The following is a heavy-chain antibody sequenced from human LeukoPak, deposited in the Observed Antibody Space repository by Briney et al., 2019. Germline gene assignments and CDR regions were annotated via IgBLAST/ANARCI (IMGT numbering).Heavy chain of an antibody. D-gene: IGHD2-21*02. V-gene: IGHV3-30-3*01. J-gene: IGHJ4*02. CDR3: ARDLYCGGDCYSGVSDY. Sequence: GGSLRLSCAASGFTFSSYAMHWVRQAPGKGLEWVAVISYDGSNKYYADSVKGRFTISRDSSKNTLYLQMNSLRAEDTAVYYCARDLYCGGDCYSGVSDYWGQGTLVTVSS. CDR1: GFTFSSYA. CDR2: ISYDGSNK.